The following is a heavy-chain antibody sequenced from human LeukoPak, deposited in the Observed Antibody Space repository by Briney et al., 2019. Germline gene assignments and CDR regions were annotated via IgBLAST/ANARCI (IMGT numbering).Heavy chain of an antibody. D-gene: IGHD6-19*01. J-gene: IGHJ4*02. Sequence: SETLSLTCTVSGGSISSSSYYWGWIRQPPGKGLEWIGTIYYSGSTYYNPSLKSRVTISVDTSTNQFSLKLSSVTAADTAVYYCARRNFYTTGWYFDYWGQGTLVTVSS. CDR2: IYYSGST. V-gene: IGHV4-39*01. CDR1: GGSISSSSYY. CDR3: ARRNFYTTGWYFDY.